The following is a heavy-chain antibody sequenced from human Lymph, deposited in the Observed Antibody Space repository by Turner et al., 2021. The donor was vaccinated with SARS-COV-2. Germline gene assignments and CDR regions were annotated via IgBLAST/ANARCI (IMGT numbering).Heavy chain of an antibody. V-gene: IGHV3-33*01. J-gene: IGHJ4*02. D-gene: IGHD1-26*01. CDR2: IWYDASNK. CDR3: ARDGAVGATTGLDY. CDR1: GFTCSSYG. Sequence: QLQLVESGGGVVQPGRSLRLSCASSGFTCSSYGIHWVRQAPGKGLEWVAVIWYDASNKYYADSVKGRFTISRDNSKNTGYLQMNSLRAEETAVYYCARDGAVGATTGLDYWGQGTLVTVSS.